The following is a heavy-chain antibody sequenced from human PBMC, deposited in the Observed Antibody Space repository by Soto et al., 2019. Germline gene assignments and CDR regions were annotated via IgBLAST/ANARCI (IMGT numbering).Heavy chain of an antibody. CDR2: TYYRSKWYN. D-gene: IGHD6-13*01. Sequence: SQTLSLTCAISGDSVSSNSAAWNWIRQSPSRGLEWLGRTYYRSKWYNDYAVSVKSRITINPDTSKNQFSLQLNSVTPEDTAVYHCARDRAVLGQQLANFDYWGQGTLVTVSS. J-gene: IGHJ4*02. CDR3: ARDRAVLGQQLANFDY. V-gene: IGHV6-1*01. CDR1: GDSVSSNSAA.